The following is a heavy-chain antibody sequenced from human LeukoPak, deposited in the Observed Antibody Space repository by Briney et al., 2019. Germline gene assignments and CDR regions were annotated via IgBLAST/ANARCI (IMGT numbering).Heavy chain of an antibody. V-gene: IGHV3-23*01. CDR3: AKDRHDFWSGPTAFDY. J-gene: IGHJ4*02. Sequence: GGSLRLSCAASGFTFSSYSMNWVRQAPGKGLEWVSAISGSGGSTYYADSVKGRFTISRDNPKNTLYLQMNSLRAEDTAVYYCAKDRHDFWSGPTAFDYWGQGTLVTVSS. CDR1: GFTFSSYS. D-gene: IGHD3-3*01. CDR2: ISGSGGST.